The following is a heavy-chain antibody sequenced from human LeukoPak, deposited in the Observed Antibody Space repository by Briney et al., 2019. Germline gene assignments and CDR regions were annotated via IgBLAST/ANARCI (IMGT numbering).Heavy chain of an antibody. J-gene: IGHJ4*02. CDR2: TSGTGIST. V-gene: IGHV3-23*01. CDR1: GFTFSSYD. D-gene: IGHD2-2*01. CDR3: AKFACSSTSCSLPFEY. Sequence: GASLRLSCAASGFTFSSYDMSWVRQAPEKGLEWVSGTSGTGISTYYADSVKGRFTISRDNSKNTLYLQMNSLRAEDTAVYYCAKFACSSTSCSLPFEYWGQGTLVTVSS.